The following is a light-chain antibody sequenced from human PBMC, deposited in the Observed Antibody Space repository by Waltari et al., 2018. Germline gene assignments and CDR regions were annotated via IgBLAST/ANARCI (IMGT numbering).Light chain of an antibody. Sequence: QSALTQPASVSGSPGQSVTISCTGTSSAVGAYNHYSWYQQHPGKAPKRIIYDVTNRPSGVSDRFSGSKSGNTASLTISGLQAEDEADFYCSSYTSSTTLRVFGGGTKLTVL. J-gene: IGLJ3*02. CDR1: SSAVGAYNH. CDR2: DVT. V-gene: IGLV2-14*03. CDR3: SSYTSSTTLRV.